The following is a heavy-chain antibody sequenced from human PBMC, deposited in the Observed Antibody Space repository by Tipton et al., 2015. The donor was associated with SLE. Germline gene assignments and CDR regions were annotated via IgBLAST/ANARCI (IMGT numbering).Heavy chain of an antibody. CDR3: AVNVVVKVQVDY. D-gene: IGHD2-21*01. J-gene: IGHJ4*02. CDR2: VYHSGST. Sequence: TLSLTCNVSGHSFSSGYYWGWIRQFPGKGLEWMGSVYHSGSTYYNPSLKSRVTISVDTSKNQFSLKLTSVTAADTAVYYCAVNVVVKVQVDYWGPGALVTVPS. V-gene: IGHV4-38-2*02. CDR1: GHSFSSGYY.